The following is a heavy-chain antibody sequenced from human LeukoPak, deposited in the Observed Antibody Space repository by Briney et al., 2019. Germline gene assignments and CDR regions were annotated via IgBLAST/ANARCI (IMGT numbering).Heavy chain of an antibody. CDR2: ISYDGSNK. D-gene: IGHD3-22*01. V-gene: IGHV3-30*18. Sequence: PGGSLRLSCAASGFTFSSYWMSWVRQAPGKGLEWVAVISYDGSNKYYADSVKGRFTISRDNSKNTLYLQMNSLRAEDTAVYYCAKLPVVHYYDSSGYSDYWGQGTLVTVSS. CDR1: GFTFSSYW. J-gene: IGHJ4*02. CDR3: AKLPVVHYYDSSGYSDY.